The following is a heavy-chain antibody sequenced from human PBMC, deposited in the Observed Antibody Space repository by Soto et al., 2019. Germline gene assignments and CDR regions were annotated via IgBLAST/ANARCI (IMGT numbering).Heavy chain of an antibody. D-gene: IGHD6-19*01. Sequence: QGQLVESGGGVVQPGRSLRLSCAASGVTFSNSAMHWVRQAPGKGMERIAGISFDGSNPHYADSVEGRFTISRDNSKSTLYLQMNSLRTDDTALYFCVTAVAAGGYWGQGTLVTVSS. V-gene: IGHV3-30-3*01. CDR2: ISFDGSNP. J-gene: IGHJ4*02. CDR1: GVTFSNSA. CDR3: VTAVAAGGY.